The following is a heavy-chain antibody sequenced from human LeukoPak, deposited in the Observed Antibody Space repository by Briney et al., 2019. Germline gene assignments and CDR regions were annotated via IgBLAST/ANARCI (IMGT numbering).Heavy chain of an antibody. CDR3: ATIKRGYPYGYFDF. J-gene: IGHJ4*02. V-gene: IGHV4-59*11. CDR2: MYDTVNT. CDR1: GGSISSHY. D-gene: IGHD5-18*01. Sequence: ASETLSLTCTDSGGSISSHYWSWVRQPPGKGLEWIGYMYDTVNTKDNPSLTSRLTLSADTSKNQFSLRLGSVTAADTAVYYCATIKRGYPYGYFDFWGQGILVTVSS.